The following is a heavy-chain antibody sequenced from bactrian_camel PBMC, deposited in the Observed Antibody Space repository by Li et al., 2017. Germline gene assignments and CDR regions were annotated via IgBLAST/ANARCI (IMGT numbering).Heavy chain of an antibody. Sequence: VQLVESGGGSVTVGGSLNLSCAASGFSVAPCMGWFRQAPGKQREEVAVAYINTRSAKYGDSVKGRFTITQDNGKNTVYLQMNNLKPEDTAMYYCAADHNRGCMGWPTVEYDITGQGTQVTVS. CDR2: YINTRSA. J-gene: IGHJ4*01. D-gene: IGHD3*01. V-gene: IGHV3S53*01. CDR1: GFSVAPC. CDR3: AADHNRGCMGWPTVEYDI.